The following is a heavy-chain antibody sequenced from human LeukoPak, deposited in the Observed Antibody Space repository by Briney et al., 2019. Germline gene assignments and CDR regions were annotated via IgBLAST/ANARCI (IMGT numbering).Heavy chain of an antibody. CDR1: GFTFSSYA. V-gene: IGHV3-33*06. CDR2: IWYDGSNK. J-gene: IGHJ4*01. CDR3: AKGIYSSGWSYFDY. D-gene: IGHD6-19*01. Sequence: GRSLRLSCAASGFTFSSYAMHWVRQAPGKGLEWVAVIWYDGSNKYYADSVKGRFTISRDNSKNTLYLQMNSLRAEDTAVYYCAKGIYSSGWSYFDYWGHGTLVTVSS.